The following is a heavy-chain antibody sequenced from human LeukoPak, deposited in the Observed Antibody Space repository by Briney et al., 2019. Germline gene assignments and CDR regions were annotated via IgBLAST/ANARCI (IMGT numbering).Heavy chain of an antibody. CDR1: GFTSSDYY. J-gene: IGHJ3*02. V-gene: IGHV3-11*01. CDR3: ARVGRAMTAAGFGAFDI. Sequence: PGGSLRLSCAASGFTSSDYYRSWIRQAQGKGLEWVYYISSGGNTKYYADSVKGRFTISRDNAKNSLYLQMNGLRAEDTAVYYCARVGRAMTAAGFGAFDIWGQGTMVTVSS. D-gene: IGHD6-13*01. CDR2: ISSGGNTK.